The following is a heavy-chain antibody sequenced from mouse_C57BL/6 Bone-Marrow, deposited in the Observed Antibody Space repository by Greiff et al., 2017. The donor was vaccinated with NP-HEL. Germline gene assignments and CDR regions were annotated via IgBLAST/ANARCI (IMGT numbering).Heavy chain of an antibody. V-gene: IGHV10-3*01. J-gene: IGHJ4*01. CDR3: VRNYYGRSYAMDY. CDR1: GFTFNTYA. CDR2: IRRKSSNSAT. Sequence: EVKLMESGGGLVQPKGSLKLSCAASGFTFNTYAMHWVRQAPGKGLEWVARIRRKSSNSATYYADSVKDSFTISKYDSQSMLYRQMNNLKTEDTAMYYWVRNYYGRSYAMDYWGQGTSVTVSS. D-gene: IGHD1-1*01.